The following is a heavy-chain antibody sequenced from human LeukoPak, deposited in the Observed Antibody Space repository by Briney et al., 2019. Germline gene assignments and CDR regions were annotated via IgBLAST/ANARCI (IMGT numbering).Heavy chain of an antibody. CDR1: GGSLSRGNYY. V-gene: IGHV4-61*02. CDR3: ARVPRDDWTQFVGDYFDP. D-gene: IGHD3-16*01. Sequence: SETLSLTCTVSGGSLSRGNYYWNWIRQPAGKGLEWIGRIYATGSTNYNPSLKSRVTISVDTSKNQFSLKLRSVTAADTAVYYCARVPRDDWTQFVGDYFDPWGQGTLVTVSS. J-gene: IGHJ5*02. CDR2: IYATGST.